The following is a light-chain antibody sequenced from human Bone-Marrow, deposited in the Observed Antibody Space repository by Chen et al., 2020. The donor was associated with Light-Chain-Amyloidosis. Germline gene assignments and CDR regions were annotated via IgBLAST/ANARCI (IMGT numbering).Light chain of an antibody. CDR3: SAYTITNTLV. V-gene: IGLV2-14*01. Sequence: CALAQTTSVSGSPGLSLTNSCTGTSSDVGGDNHVSWYQQHPDKAPKLMIYEVTNRPSWVPDRFSGSKSDNTASLTISGLQTEDEADYFCSAYTITNTLVFGSGTRVTVL. CDR2: EVT. J-gene: IGLJ1*01. CDR1: SSDVGGDNH.